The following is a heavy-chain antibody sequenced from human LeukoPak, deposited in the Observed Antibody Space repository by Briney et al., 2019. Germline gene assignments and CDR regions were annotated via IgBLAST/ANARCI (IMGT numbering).Heavy chain of an antibody. CDR2: IYPGDSDT. J-gene: IGHJ5*02. D-gene: IGHD3-10*01. CDR3: ARRGDYSGWFDP. Sequence: GESLKISCKGSGYSFANYWIGGVRQTPGKGVEWRGIIYPGDSDTSYSPSFQGQATISADKSINTAYLQWSSLKASDTAMYYCARRGDYSGWFDPWGQGTLVTVSS. CDR1: GYSFANYW. V-gene: IGHV5-51*01.